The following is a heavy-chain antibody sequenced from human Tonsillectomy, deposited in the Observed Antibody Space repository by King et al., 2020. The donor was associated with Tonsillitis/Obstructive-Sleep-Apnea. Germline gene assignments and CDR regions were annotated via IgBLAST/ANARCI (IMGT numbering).Heavy chain of an antibody. Sequence: VQLVESGGGLVQPGGSLRLSCAASGFTVSSNYMSWVRQAPGKGLEWVSVVYSGGSTYYADSGKGRFTISRDNSKNTLYLQMNSLRAEDTAVYYCARAFRGYSSCFDYWGQGTLVTVSS. CDR2: VYSGGST. V-gene: IGHV3-66*01. J-gene: IGHJ4*02. CDR3: ARAFRGYSSCFDY. D-gene: IGHD6-13*01. CDR1: GFTVSSNY.